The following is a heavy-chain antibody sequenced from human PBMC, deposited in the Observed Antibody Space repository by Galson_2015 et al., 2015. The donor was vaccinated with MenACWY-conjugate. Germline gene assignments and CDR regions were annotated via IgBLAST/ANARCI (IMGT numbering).Heavy chain of an antibody. V-gene: IGHV5-51*01. Sequence: QSGAEVKKPGESLKISCKGSGYSFTNYWIGWVRQMPGKGLEWMGLFNPANSETRYSPSFQGQVTISADESISTAYLQWTSLKASDTAMYYCVRHPPGGRGLDVWGRGTTVTVSS. J-gene: IGHJ6*02. CDR1: GYSFTNYW. D-gene: IGHD1-26*01. CDR3: VRHPPGGRGLDV. CDR2: FNPANSET.